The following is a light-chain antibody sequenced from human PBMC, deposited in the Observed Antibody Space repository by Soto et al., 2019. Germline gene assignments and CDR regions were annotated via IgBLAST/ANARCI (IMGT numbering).Light chain of an antibody. CDR3: QHYNSYLRT. CDR1: QSISNY. CDR2: DAS. J-gene: IGKJ1*01. V-gene: IGKV1-5*01. Sequence: DIPMTQSPSTLSASVGDRVTITCRASQSISNYLAWYQQKPGKAPKLLIYDASSLKSGVSSRFSGSGSGTEFTLTINSLQASDFAIYYCQHYNSYLRTFGQGTKVEI.